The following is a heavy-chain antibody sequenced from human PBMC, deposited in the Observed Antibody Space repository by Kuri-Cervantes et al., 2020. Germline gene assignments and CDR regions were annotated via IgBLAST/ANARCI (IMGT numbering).Heavy chain of an antibody. V-gene: IGHV4-34*01. CDR3: ARDSYYDFWSGYYYYYMDV. Sequence: SETLSLTCAVYGGSFSGYYWSWIRQPPGKGLEWIGEINHSGSTNYNPSLKSRVTISVDTSKNQFSLKLSSVTAAVTAVYYCARDSYYDFWSGYYYYYMDVWGKGTTVTVSS. D-gene: IGHD3-3*01. J-gene: IGHJ6*03. CDR2: INHSGST. CDR1: GGSFSGYY.